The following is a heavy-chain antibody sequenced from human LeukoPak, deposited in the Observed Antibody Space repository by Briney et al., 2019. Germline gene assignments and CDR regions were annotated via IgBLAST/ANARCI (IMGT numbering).Heavy chain of an antibody. D-gene: IGHD2-8*02. J-gene: IGHJ4*02. CDR2: IKEDGSQK. CDR3: ARLRPGYCIDY. Sequence: GGSLRLSCAASGFTFNTWMSWVRQAPGKGLEWVANIKEDGSQKYYVDPVKGRFTISRDNAQNSLYLQMNSLRAEDTAVYYCARLRPGYCIDYWGQGTLVTVSS. V-gene: IGHV3-7*01. CDR1: GFTFNTW.